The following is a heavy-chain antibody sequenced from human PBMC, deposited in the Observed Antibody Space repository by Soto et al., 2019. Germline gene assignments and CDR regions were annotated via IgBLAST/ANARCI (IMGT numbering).Heavy chain of an antibody. Sequence: PGESLKISCKVSGNSFTDYWIGWVRQMPGKGLEWMGIIYPENSDARYSPSFQGQVTISADKSVSTAYLQWSSLKASDTAIYYCARHINGYNTLAYWVHGTLVTVSS. V-gene: IGHV5-51*01. J-gene: IGHJ4*01. CDR1: GNSFTDYW. D-gene: IGHD1-1*01. CDR3: ARHINGYNTLAY. CDR2: IYPENSDA.